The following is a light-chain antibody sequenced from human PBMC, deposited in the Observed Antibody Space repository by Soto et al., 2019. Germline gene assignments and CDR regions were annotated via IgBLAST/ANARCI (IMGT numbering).Light chain of an antibody. J-gene: IGKJ1*01. CDR1: QNIDTW. Sequence: DIQMTQSPSTLSASVGDRVTITCRASQNIDTWLAWYQQKPGNAPKFLIYAVSHLEGGVPSRFSGSGSGTEFTLAISSLQPDDFATYYCQHKGTFGPGTRVEI. V-gene: IGKV1-5*01. CDR2: AVS. CDR3: QHKGT.